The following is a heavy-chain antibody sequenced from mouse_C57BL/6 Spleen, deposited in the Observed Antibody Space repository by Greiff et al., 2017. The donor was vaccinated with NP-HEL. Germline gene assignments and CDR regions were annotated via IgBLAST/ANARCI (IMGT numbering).Heavy chain of an antibody. CDR3: ARYHQLGYFDY. CDR1: GYTFTSYW. V-gene: IGHV1-64*01. CDR2: IHPNSGST. Sequence: VQLQQPGAELVKPGASVKLSCKASGYTFTSYWMHWVKQRPGQGLEWIGMIHPNSGSTNYNEKFKSKATLTVDKSSSTAYMQLSSLTSEDSAVYYCARYHQLGYFDYGGQGTTLTVSS. D-gene: IGHD1-3*01. J-gene: IGHJ2*01.